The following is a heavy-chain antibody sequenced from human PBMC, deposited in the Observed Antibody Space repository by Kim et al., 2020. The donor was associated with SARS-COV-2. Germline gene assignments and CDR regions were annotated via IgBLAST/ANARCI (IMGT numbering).Heavy chain of an antibody. CDR3: AKDRRGTYYYGSGRNGGMDV. Sequence: GSLRLSCAASGFTFSSYGMHWVRQAPGKGLEWVAVISYDGSNKYYADSVKGRFTISRDNSKNTLYLQMNSLRAEDTAVYYCAKDRRGTYYYGSGRNGGMDVWGQGTTVTVSS. V-gene: IGHV3-30*18. CDR2: ISYDGSNK. J-gene: IGHJ6*02. D-gene: IGHD3-10*01. CDR1: GFTFSSYG.